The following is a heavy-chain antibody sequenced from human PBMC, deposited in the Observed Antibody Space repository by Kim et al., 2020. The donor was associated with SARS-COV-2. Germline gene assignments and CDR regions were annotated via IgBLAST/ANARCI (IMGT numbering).Heavy chain of an antibody. CDR1: GFTFSSYA. V-gene: IGHV3-23*01. CDR3: AKDSYHISDIVVVTSPYYGMDV. Sequence: GGSLRLSCAASGFTFSSYAMSWVRQAPGKGLEWVSAISGSGGSTYYADSVKGRFTISRDNSKNTLYLQMNSLRAEDTAVYYCAKDSYHISDIVVVTSPYYGMDVWGQGTTVTVSS. J-gene: IGHJ6*02. CDR2: ISGSGGST. D-gene: IGHD3-22*01.